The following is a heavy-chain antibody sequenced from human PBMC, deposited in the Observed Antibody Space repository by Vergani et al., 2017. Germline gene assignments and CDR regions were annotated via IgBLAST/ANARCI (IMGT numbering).Heavy chain of an antibody. CDR2: IDWNDDT. Sequence: QVRLEESGPGLVKPSETLSLTCTVSGGSISSYYWSWIRHPPGEGLEWLAPIDWNDDTYYRTYLRTRLTISKDTFKNQVALTMTNMDPVDTATYYCARTLSDSRGYYLDYWGQGTLVTVSS. V-gene: IGHV2-70*18. D-gene: IGHD3-22*01. CDR1: GGSISSYYW. J-gene: IGHJ4*02. CDR3: ARTLSDSRGYYLDY.